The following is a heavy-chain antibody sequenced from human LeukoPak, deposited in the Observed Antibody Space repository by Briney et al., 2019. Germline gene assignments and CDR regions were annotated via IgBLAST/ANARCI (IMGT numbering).Heavy chain of an antibody. V-gene: IGHV3-23*01. CDR3: AKAEGATLYSYAVDV. CDR1: ELTFSNYA. J-gene: IGHJ6*02. CDR2: IISGGGDT. Sequence: PGGSLRLSCGASELTFSNYAMNWVRQARGKGVEWVSTIISGGGDTYIPHSVQGRFTISRDNSNYTLYLQMNRLRADDTAVYYCAKAEGATLYSYAVDVWGQGTTVTGSS.